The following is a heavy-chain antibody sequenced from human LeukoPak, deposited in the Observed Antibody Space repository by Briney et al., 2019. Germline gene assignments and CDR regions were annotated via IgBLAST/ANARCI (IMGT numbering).Heavy chain of an antibody. Sequence: PSETLSLTCAVYGGSFSGYYWSWIRQPPGKGLEWIGEINHSGSTNYNPSLKSRVTISVDTSKNQFSLKLSSVTAADTAVYYCARHQIVGAIYYYYGMDVWGQGTTVTVS. CDR3: ARHQIVGAIYYYYGMDV. V-gene: IGHV4-34*01. J-gene: IGHJ6*02. CDR1: GGSFSGYY. CDR2: INHSGST. D-gene: IGHD1-26*01.